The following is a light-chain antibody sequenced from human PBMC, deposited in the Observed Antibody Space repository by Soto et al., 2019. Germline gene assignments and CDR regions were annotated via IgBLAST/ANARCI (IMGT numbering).Light chain of an antibody. Sequence: QSALTQPASVSASPGQSIAISCTGTSSDIGGYNHVSWYQQHSGKAPKLMIYEVSKRPSGVSNRFSGSKSGNMASLTISGLQAEDEADYYCSSYTRSSTWVFGGGTKLTVL. V-gene: IGLV2-14*01. CDR2: EVS. CDR1: SSDIGGYNH. CDR3: SSYTRSSTWV. J-gene: IGLJ3*02.